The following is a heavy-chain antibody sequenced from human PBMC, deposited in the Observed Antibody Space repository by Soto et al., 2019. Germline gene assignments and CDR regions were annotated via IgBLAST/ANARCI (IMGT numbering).Heavy chain of an antibody. V-gene: IGHV1-18*01. CDR1: GYTFTSYG. J-gene: IGHJ6*02. Sequence: QVQLVQSGAEVKKPGASVKVSCKASGYTFTSYGISWVRQAPGQGLEWMGWISAYNGNTNYAQKLQGRVTMTTDTSTSTAYMELRSLRSGDTAVYYCARSEYSGYPPPYYYYGMDVWGQGTTVTVSS. CDR3: ARSEYSGYPPPYYYYGMDV. CDR2: ISAYNGNT. D-gene: IGHD5-12*01.